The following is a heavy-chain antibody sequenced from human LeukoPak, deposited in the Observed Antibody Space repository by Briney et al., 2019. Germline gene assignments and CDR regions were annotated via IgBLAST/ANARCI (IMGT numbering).Heavy chain of an antibody. CDR1: GFTFSSYW. CDR3: AKGVSSSWYGDYYYGMDV. CDR2: ISGSGGST. D-gene: IGHD6-13*01. V-gene: IGHV3-23*01. Sequence: GGSLRLSCAASGFTFSSYWMSWVRQAPGKGLEWVSAISGSGGSTYYADSVKGWFTISRDNSKNTLYLQMNSLRAEDTAVYYCAKGVSSSWYGDYYYGMDVWGQGTTVTVSS. J-gene: IGHJ6*02.